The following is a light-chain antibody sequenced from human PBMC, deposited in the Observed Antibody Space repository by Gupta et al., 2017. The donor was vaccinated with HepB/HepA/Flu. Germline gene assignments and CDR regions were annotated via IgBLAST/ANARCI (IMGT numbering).Light chain of an antibody. V-gene: IGKV3-20*01. Sequence: EIVLTQSPGTLSLSPGERATLSCRASQSVSSSYLAWYQQKPGQAPRLLIYAASTRATGIPDRFSGSGSGTDFTLTISRLEPEDFAVYYCQQYGSSPCTFGHGTKVDIK. J-gene: IGKJ3*01. CDR1: QSVSSSY. CDR3: QQYGSSPCT. CDR2: AAS.